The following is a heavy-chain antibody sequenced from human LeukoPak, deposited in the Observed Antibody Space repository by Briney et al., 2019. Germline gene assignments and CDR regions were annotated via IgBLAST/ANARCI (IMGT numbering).Heavy chain of an antibody. D-gene: IGHD3-22*01. V-gene: IGHV3-66*01. CDR1: GFTVSSNY. CDR2: IYSGGST. CDR3: ATDSSGYYRASPSLDY. Sequence: HSGGSLRLSCAASGFTVSSNYMSWVRQAPGKGLEWVSVIYSGGSTYYADSVKGRFTISRDNSKNTLYLQMNSLRAEDTAVYYCATDSSGYYRASPSLDYWGQGTLVTVSS. J-gene: IGHJ4*02.